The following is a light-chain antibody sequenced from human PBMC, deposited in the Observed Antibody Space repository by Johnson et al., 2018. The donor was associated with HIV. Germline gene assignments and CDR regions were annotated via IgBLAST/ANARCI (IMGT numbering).Light chain of an antibody. CDR3: GTWDSRLSRYV. V-gene: IGLV1-51*02. CDR2: ENN. Sequence: QSVLTQPPSVSAAPGQKVTISCSGSSSNIGNNYVSWYQQLPGTAPKLLIYENNKRPSGIPDRFSGSKSGTSATLGITGLQTGDEADYYCGTWDSRLSRYVFDTGTKVTVL. J-gene: IGLJ1*01. CDR1: SSNIGNNY.